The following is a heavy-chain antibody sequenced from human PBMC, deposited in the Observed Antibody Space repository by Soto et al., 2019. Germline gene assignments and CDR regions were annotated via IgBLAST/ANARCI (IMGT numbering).Heavy chain of an antibody. CDR1: GGTFSSYA. CDR3: ARRYPNRGYSYGHIPEDYYGMDV. D-gene: IGHD5-18*01. V-gene: IGHV1-69*01. Sequence: QVQLVQSGAEVKKPGSSVKVSCKASGGTFSSYAISWVRQAPGQGREWMGGIIPIFGTANYAQKFQGRVTITADESTSTAYMELSSLRSEDTAVYYCARRYPNRGYSYGHIPEDYYGMDVWGQGTTVTVSS. J-gene: IGHJ6*02. CDR2: IIPIFGTA.